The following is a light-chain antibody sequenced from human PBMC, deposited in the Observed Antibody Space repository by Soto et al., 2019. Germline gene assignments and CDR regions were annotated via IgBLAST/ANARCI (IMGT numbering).Light chain of an antibody. J-gene: IGKJ5*01. CDR3: QQYGSSPIT. CDR1: QSVISTY. CDR2: GAS. V-gene: IGKV3-20*01. Sequence: EIELTQSPGPLSLSPGERATLSCRSSQSVISTYLAWYQQKTGQAPRLIIYGASSRATGIPDRFSGSGSGTDCTLTISRLEPEDVAVYYCQQYGSSPITLGQGTRLEI.